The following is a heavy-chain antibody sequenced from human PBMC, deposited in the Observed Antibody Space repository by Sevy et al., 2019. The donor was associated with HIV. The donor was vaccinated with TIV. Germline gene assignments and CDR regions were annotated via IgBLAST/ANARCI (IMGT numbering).Heavy chain of an antibody. D-gene: IGHD3-22*01. CDR3: AKGGGGHYDPDEIGYYFYYYNMDV. CDR2: ISGSGTRT. Sequence: GGSLRLSCAVSGFSFDSYGMTWVRQAPGKGLEWVSGISGSGTRTYYAVSVKGRFIISRDNSKNTLYLQMNSLRSEDTAIYYCAKGGGGHYDPDEIGYYFYYYNMDVWGKGTTVTVSS. V-gene: IGHV3-23*01. J-gene: IGHJ6*03. CDR1: GFSFDSYG.